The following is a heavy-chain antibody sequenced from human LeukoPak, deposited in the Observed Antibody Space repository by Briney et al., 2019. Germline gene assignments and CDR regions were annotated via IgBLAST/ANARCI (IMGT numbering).Heavy chain of an antibody. CDR2: IYHSGST. CDR3: ASIPLGATTEFDY. Sequence: SETLSLTCTVSGGSISSSSYYWGWIRQPPGKGLEWIGSIYHSGSTYYNPSLKSRVTISVDTSKNQFSLKLSSVTAADTAVYYCASIPLGATTEFDYWGQGTLVTVSS. CDR1: GGSISSSSYY. V-gene: IGHV4-39*07. J-gene: IGHJ4*02. D-gene: IGHD1-26*01.